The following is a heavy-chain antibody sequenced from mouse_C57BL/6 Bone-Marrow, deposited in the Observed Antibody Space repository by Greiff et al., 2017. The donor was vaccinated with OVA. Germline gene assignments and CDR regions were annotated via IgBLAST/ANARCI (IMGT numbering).Heavy chain of an antibody. J-gene: IGHJ2*01. D-gene: IGHD1-1*01. CDR3: TAVDYFDY. CDR2: IRLKSDNYAT. Sequence: VQLKESGGGLVQPGGSMKLSCVASGFTFSNYWMNWVRQSPEKGLEWVAQIRLKSDNYATHYAESVKGRFTISRDDSKSSVYLQMNNLRAEDTGIYYCTAVDYFDYWGQGTTLTVSS. V-gene: IGHV6-3*01. CDR1: GFTFSNYW.